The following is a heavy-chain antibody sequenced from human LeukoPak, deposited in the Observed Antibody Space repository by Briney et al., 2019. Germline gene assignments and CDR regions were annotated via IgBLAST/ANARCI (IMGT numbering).Heavy chain of an antibody. J-gene: IGHJ4*02. V-gene: IGHV1-69*05. Sequence: EASVKVSCKASGGTFSSYAISWVRQAPGQGLEWMGRIIPIFGTANYAQKFQGRVTITTDESTSTAYMGLSSLRSEDTAVYYCARTYYYDSSGYYTFDYWGQGTLVTVSS. D-gene: IGHD3-22*01. CDR2: IIPIFGTA. CDR3: ARTYYYDSSGYYTFDY. CDR1: GGTFSSYA.